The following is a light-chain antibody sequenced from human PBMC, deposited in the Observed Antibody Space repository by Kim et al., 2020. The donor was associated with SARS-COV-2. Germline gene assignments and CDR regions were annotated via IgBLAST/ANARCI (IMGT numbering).Light chain of an antibody. J-gene: IGLJ3*02. CDR2: ANT. CDR3: QSYDSSLSGWV. CDR1: SSNIGAGYD. Sequence: QRVTSSCTGSSSNIGAGYDVHWSQQLPGTAPNLLSYANTNRPSGVPDRFSGSKSGTSASLAITGLQAEDEADYYCQSYDSSLSGWVFGGGTQLTVL. V-gene: IGLV1-40*01.